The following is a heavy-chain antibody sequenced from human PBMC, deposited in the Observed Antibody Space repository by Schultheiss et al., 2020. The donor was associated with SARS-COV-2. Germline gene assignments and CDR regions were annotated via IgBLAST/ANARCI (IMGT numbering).Heavy chain of an antibody. V-gene: IGHV4-59*12. J-gene: IGHJ6*02. CDR1: GGSISSYY. CDR2: IYYSGST. CDR3: ARYYYDSSGYYYDYYYYGMDV. D-gene: IGHD3-22*01. Sequence: SETLSLTCTVSGGSISSYYWSWIRQPPGKGLEWIGYIYYSGSTNYNPSLKSRVTISVDTSKNQFSLKLSSVTAADTAVYYCARYYYDSSGYYYDYYYYGMDVWGQGTTVTVSS.